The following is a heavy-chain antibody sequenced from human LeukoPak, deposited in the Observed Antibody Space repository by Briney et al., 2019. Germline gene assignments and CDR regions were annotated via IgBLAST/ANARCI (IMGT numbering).Heavy chain of an antibody. CDR1: GGSISSGSYY. CDR2: IYYSGST. Sequence: SETLSLTCTVSGGSISSGSYYWGWIRQPPGKWLEWIGSIYYSGSTYYNPSLKSRVTISVDTSKNQFSLKLSSVTAADTAVYYCAREIKYYYDSSGSQYNWFDPWGQGTLVTVSS. J-gene: IGHJ5*02. D-gene: IGHD3-22*01. CDR3: AREIKYYYDSSGSQYNWFDP. V-gene: IGHV4-39*07.